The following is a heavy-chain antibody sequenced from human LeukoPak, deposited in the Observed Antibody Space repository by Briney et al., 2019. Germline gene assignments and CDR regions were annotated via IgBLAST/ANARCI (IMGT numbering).Heavy chain of an antibody. D-gene: IGHD1-26*01. CDR1: GGSFXXXY. CDR2: IYSSGST. V-gene: IGHV4-59*08. CDR3: ARVGLALDY. J-gene: IGHJ4*02. Sequence: SLTXXGXGGSFXXXYWSXXRXXPGKGLEWIGYIYSSGSTTYNPSLKSRVTISLDTSSNHFSLNLSSVTAADTAVYYCARVGLALDYWGQGTLVTVSS.